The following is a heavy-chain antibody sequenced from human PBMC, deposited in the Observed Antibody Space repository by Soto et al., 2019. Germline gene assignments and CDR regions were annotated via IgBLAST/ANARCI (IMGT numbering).Heavy chain of an antibody. D-gene: IGHD5-12*01. V-gene: IGHV4-39*01. CDR2: IYYSGST. Sequence: PSETLSLTCTVSGGSISSSSYYWGWIRQPPGKGLEWIGSIYYSGSTYYNPSLKSRVTISVDTSKNQFSLKLSSVTAADTAVYYCARLYSGYDSRDYWGQGTLVTVSS. CDR1: GGSISSSSYY. J-gene: IGHJ4*02. CDR3: ARLYSGYDSRDY.